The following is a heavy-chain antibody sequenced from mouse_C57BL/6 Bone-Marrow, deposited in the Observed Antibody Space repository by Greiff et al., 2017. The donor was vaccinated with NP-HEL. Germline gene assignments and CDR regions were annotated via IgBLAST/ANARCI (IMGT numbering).Heavy chain of an antibody. CDR3: ARHEIYYGSRGYYAMDY. CDR1: GFTFSDYY. D-gene: IGHD1-1*01. J-gene: IGHJ4*01. Sequence: EVQGVESGGGLVQPGGSLKLSCAASGFTFSDYYMYWVRQTPEKRLEWVAYISNGGGSTYYPDTVKGRFTISRDNAKNTLYLQMSRLKSEDTAMYYCARHEIYYGSRGYYAMDYWGQGTSVTVSS. V-gene: IGHV5-12*01. CDR2: ISNGGGST.